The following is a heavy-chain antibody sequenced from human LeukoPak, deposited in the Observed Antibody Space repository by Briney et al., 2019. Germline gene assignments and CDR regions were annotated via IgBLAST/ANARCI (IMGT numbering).Heavy chain of an antibody. J-gene: IGHJ2*01. Sequence: PSETLSLTCTVSGGSISSYYWSWIRQPPGKGLEWIGYIYYSGSTNYNPSLKSRVTISVDTSKNQFSLKLSSVTAADTAVYYCARGWGTYDFWSGYSSEPYWYFDLWGRGTLVTVSS. D-gene: IGHD3-3*01. CDR3: ARGWGTYDFWSGYSSEPYWYFDL. CDR1: GGSISSYY. V-gene: IGHV4-59*01. CDR2: IYYSGST.